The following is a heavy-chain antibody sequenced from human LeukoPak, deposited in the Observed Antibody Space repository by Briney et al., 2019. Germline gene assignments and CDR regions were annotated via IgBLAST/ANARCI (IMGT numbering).Heavy chain of an antibody. CDR3: AKDERSAWGAFDI. J-gene: IGHJ3*02. CDR1: GFTFSNYA. CDR2: IAHDGTYK. V-gene: IGHV3-30*04. D-gene: IGHD7-27*01. Sequence: PGGSLRLSCVASGFTFSNYAMHWVRQAPGKGLEWVAVIAHDGTYKYYADSVKGRFTISRDNSKNTLYLQMNSLRAEDTAVYYCAKDERSAWGAFDIWGQGTMVTVSS.